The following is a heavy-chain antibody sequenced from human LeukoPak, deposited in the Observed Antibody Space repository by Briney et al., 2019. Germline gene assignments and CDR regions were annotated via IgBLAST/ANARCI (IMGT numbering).Heavy chain of an antibody. Sequence: PSETLSLTCDVSGGSVTSTNWWTWVRQPPGKGLEWIGEVHLDGRTNYNPSLKSRLIMSVDLPENHISLKLTSVTAADTAVYYCARGVSNGDYVPYFDYWGQGTLVTVSS. CDR2: VHLDGRT. CDR3: ARGVSNGDYVPYFDY. CDR1: GGSVTSTNW. D-gene: IGHD4-17*01. J-gene: IGHJ4*02. V-gene: IGHV4-4*02.